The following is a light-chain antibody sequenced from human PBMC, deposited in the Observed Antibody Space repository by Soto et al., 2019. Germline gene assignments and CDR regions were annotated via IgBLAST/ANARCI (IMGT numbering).Light chain of an antibody. Sequence: QSVLTQPPSASGSPGQSVTISCTGTSNDVGGYNFVSWYQQHPGKAPKLMIFEVSKRPSGVPDRFSGSKSGSTASLTFSGLQAEDEADYYCSSYAGNNIYYVFGTGTKVTVL. CDR2: EVS. CDR3: SSYAGNNIYYV. V-gene: IGLV2-8*01. J-gene: IGLJ1*01. CDR1: SNDVGGYNF.